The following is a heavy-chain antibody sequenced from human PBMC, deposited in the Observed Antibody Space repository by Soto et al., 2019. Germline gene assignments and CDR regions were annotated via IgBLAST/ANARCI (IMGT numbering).Heavy chain of an antibody. CDR2: ISSSSSYI. V-gene: IGHV3-21*01. D-gene: IGHD6-6*01. CDR3: ASSSSPYYYYGMDV. CDR1: GFTFSSYS. Sequence: XGSLRLSCSASGFTFSSYSMNWVRQAPGKGLEWVSSISSSSSYIYYADSVKGRFTISRDNAKNSLYLQMNSLRAEDTAVYYCASSSSPYYYYGMDVWGQGTTVTVSS. J-gene: IGHJ6*02.